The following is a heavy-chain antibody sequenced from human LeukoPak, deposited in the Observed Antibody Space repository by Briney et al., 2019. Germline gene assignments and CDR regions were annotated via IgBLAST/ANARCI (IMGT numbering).Heavy chain of an antibody. CDR2: VSYDGSNK. V-gene: IGHV3-30*04. CDR1: GFTFSSYA. J-gene: IGHJ3*02. D-gene: IGHD6-13*01. Sequence: GGSLRLSCAASGFTFSSYAMHWVRQAPGKGLEWVAVVSYDGSNKYYADSVKGRFTISRDNSKNTLYLQMNSLRAEDTAVYYCARDLGYSSSWYFAFVIWGQGTMVTVSS. CDR3: ARDLGYSSSWYFAFVI.